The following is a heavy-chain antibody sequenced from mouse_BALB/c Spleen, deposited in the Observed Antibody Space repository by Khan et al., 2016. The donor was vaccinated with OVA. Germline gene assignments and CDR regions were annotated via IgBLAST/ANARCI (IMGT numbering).Heavy chain of an antibody. CDR3: ARQPYYHYNVMDY. Sequence: QVQLKQSGPGLVAPSQSLSITCTISGFSLTDYGVHWVRQPPGKGLEWLVLMWGDGTTSYHSALKSRLTISKDNSKSQVFLKMNSLQSDDTAMYFCARQPYYHYNVMDYWGQGTSVIVSS. CDR2: MWGDGTT. D-gene: IGHD2-10*01. CDR1: GFSLTDYG. J-gene: IGHJ4*01. V-gene: IGHV2-6-1*01.